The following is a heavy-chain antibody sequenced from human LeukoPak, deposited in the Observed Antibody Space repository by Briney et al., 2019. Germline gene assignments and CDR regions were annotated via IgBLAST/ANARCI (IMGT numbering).Heavy chain of an antibody. D-gene: IGHD4-17*01. CDR3: AKVLYGTDAFDI. V-gene: IGHV3-30*18. J-gene: IGHJ3*02. CDR2: ISYDGSNK. CDR1: GFTFSSYG. Sequence: GGSLRLSCAASGFTFSSYGMHWVRQAPGKGLEWVAVISYDGSNKYYADSVKGRFTISRDNSKNTRYLQMNSLRVEDTAVYYFAKVLYGTDAFDIWGQATMVTVSS.